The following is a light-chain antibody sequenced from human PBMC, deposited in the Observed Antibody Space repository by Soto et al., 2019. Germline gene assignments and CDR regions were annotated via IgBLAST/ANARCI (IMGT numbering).Light chain of an antibody. J-gene: IGKJ4*01. Sequence: EIVLTQSPGTLSLSPGERATLSCRASQSVSTSSLAWYQQRAGQAPRLLIYGASSRATGIPDRFSGSGSGTDFSLTISRLEPEDFAVYYCQQYGSSXLTFGGGTKVDIK. CDR1: QSVSTSS. CDR3: QQYGSSXLT. V-gene: IGKV3-20*01. CDR2: GAS.